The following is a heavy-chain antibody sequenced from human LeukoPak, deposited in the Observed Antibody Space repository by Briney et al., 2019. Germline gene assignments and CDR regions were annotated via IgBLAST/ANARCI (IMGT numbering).Heavy chain of an antibody. CDR3: ARGPTGFWSGYYKWVRSLWFDP. CDR2: MNPNSGNT. V-gene: IGHV1-8*01. Sequence: GASVKVSCKASGYTFTSYDINWVRQATGQGLEWMGWMNPNSGNTGYAQKFQGRVTMTRNTSISTAYMGLSSLRSEDTAVYYCARGPTGFWSGYYKWVRSLWFDPWGQGTLVTASS. D-gene: IGHD3-3*01. CDR1: GYTFTSYD. J-gene: IGHJ5*02.